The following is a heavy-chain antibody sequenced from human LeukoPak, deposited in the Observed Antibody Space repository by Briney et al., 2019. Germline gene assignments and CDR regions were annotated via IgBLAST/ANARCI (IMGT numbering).Heavy chain of an antibody. CDR2: IYYSGST. J-gene: IGHJ4*02. Sequence: PSETLSLTCAVYGGSFSGYYWSWIRQHPGKGLEWIGYIYYSGSTYYNPSLKSRVTISVDTSKNQFSLKLSSVTAADTAVYYCARVKYYYGSGGRTRYYFDYWGQGTLVTVSS. CDR1: GGSFSGYY. D-gene: IGHD3-10*01. CDR3: ARVKYYYGSGGRTRYYFDY. V-gene: IGHV4-31*11.